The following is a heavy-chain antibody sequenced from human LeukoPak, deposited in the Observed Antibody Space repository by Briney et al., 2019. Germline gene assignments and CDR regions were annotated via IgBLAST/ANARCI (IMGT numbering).Heavy chain of an antibody. Sequence: PGESLRHSCSASELLLPNYAMHWVRPAPARGVAWVAVISYHGTSKYYADSVKGRFTISRDISRNTLYLQMDSLRAEDTAVYYCARAGPNDHRFDYWGQGTLVSVSS. CDR1: ELLLPNYA. J-gene: IGHJ4*02. CDR3: ARAGPNDHRFDY. CDR2: ISYHGTSK. D-gene: IGHD1-1*01. V-gene: IGHV3-30-3*01.